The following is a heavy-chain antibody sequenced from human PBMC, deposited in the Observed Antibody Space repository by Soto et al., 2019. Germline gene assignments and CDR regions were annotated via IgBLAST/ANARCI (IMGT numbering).Heavy chain of an antibody. CDR2: IYYSGST. D-gene: IGHD2-15*01. CDR3: ARRSGGHFDY. CDR1: GGSISSGGYY. Sequence: QVQLQESGPGLVKPSQTLSLTCTVSGGSISSGGYYWSWIRQHQGKGLECIGYIYYSGSTYYNPSRKSRVTISVDPSKHQFSLELRCETAAERSVYYCARRSGGHFDYWGQGTLVTVSP. J-gene: IGHJ4*02. V-gene: IGHV4-31*03.